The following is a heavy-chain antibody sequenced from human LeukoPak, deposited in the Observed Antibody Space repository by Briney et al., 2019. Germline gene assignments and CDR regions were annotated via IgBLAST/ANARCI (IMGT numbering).Heavy chain of an antibody. Sequence: PSETLSLSCSVFGGSISNDYWSWIRLPPGKGLEWIGYIYYSGSTNYNPSLRSRVTISVDTSKNHFSLKLNFVTAADTAVYYCARDLRENDSSGYYAFDIWGQGTMVTVSS. CDR1: GGSISNDY. J-gene: IGHJ3*02. CDR3: ARDLRENDSSGYYAFDI. CDR2: IYYSGST. D-gene: IGHD3-22*01. V-gene: IGHV4-59*01.